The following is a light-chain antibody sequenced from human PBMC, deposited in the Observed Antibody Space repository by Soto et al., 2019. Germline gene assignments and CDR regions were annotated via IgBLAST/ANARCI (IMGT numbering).Light chain of an antibody. CDR3: QQLNTYPPIT. Sequence: DVHLTQSPSFLSASVGDRVTITCRTSQVISSYFAWYQQKSGKAPKLLIYGVSTLQSGVPSRFSGSGSGTEFTLTISSLQPEDFATYYCQQLNTYPPITVGQGTRLEIK. V-gene: IGKV1-9*01. J-gene: IGKJ5*01. CDR2: GVS. CDR1: QVISSY.